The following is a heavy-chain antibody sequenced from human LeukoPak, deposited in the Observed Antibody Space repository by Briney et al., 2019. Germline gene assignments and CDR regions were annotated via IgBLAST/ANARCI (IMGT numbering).Heavy chain of an antibody. D-gene: IGHD6-13*01. Sequence: GGSLRLSCAASGFAFSSYAMSGVRQAPGKGLEWVSAISGSGGSTYYADSVKGRFTISRDNSKNTLYLQMNSLRAEDTAVYYCAKNPDSSSWYGYFDYWGQGTLVTVSS. J-gene: IGHJ4*02. V-gene: IGHV3-23*01. CDR1: GFAFSSYA. CDR3: AKNPDSSSWYGYFDY. CDR2: ISGSGGST.